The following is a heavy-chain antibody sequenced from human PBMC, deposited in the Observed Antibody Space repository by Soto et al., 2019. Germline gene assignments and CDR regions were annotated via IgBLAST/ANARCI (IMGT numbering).Heavy chain of an antibody. CDR2: MNPNSGNT. CDR1: GYPFTSYD. J-gene: IGHJ6*02. D-gene: IGHD3-22*01. CDR3: ARYVHSTGYYHYYYYGMDV. V-gene: IGHV1-8*01. Sequence: EXPVKVPSKASGYPFTSYDINWGRQATGQGLERMGWMNPNSGNTGYAQKFQGRVTMTRNTSISTAYMELSSLRSEDTAVYYCARYVHSTGYYHYYYYGMDVWGQGTTVTVSS.